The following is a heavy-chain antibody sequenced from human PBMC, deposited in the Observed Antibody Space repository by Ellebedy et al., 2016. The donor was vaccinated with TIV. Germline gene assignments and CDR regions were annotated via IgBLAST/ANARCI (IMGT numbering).Heavy chain of an antibody. V-gene: IGHV3-30*18. CDR1: GFTFSTYW. J-gene: IGHJ4*02. CDR2: IASYDDGNKN. Sequence: PGGSLRLSCAASGFTFSTYWMSWVRQAPGKGLEWVAVIASYDDGNKNYYADSVKGRFTISRDDSKNTLYLQMNSLRPEDTAVYYCTKDRSYNTPYYFDYWGQGTLVTVSS. D-gene: IGHD1-1*01. CDR3: TKDRSYNTPYYFDY.